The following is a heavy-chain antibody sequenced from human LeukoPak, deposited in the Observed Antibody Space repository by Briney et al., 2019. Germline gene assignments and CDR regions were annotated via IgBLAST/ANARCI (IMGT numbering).Heavy chain of an antibody. J-gene: IGHJ3*02. D-gene: IGHD1-26*01. CDR2: IYSDGST. V-gene: IGHV3-53*01. CDR3: ARDLREHGVFDI. CDR1: GFDFSTQW. Sequence: GGSLRLSCAASGFDFSTQWMSWVRQAPGKGLEWVSEIYSDGSTYYAASVKGRFSISRDNSKNTVYLQMNSLRAEDTAVYFCARDLREHGVFDIWGQGTMVTVSS.